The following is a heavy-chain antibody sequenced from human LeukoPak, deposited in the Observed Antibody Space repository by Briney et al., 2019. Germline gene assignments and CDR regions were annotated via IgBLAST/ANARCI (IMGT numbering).Heavy chain of an antibody. Sequence: GGSLRLSCAASGFTFSSYAMSWVRQAPGKGLEWVSAISGSGGSTYYADSVKGRFTISRDNSKNTLYLQMNSLRAEDTAVYYCAKVTVDDYGDYVSLVFDYWGQGTLVTVSS. CDR2: ISGSGGST. V-gene: IGHV3-23*01. J-gene: IGHJ4*02. CDR1: GFTFSSYA. D-gene: IGHD4-17*01. CDR3: AKVTVDDYGDYVSLVFDY.